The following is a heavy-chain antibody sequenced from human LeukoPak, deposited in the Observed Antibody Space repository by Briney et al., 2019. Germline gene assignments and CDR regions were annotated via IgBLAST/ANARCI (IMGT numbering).Heavy chain of an antibody. CDR2: IYYSGST. CDR1: GGSISSSSYY. CDR3: ASRYCSSTSCPFDY. V-gene: IGHV4-39*01. D-gene: IGHD2-2*01. Sequence: SETLSLTCTVSGGSISSSSYYWRWIRQPPGKGLEWIGSIYYSGSTYYNPSLKSRVTISVDTSKNQFSLKLSSVTAADTAVYYRASRYCSSTSCPFDYWGQGTLVTVSS. J-gene: IGHJ4*02.